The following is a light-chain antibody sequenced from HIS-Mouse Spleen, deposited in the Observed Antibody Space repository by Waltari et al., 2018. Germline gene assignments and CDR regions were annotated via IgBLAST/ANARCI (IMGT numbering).Light chain of an antibody. CDR2: EGS. CDR3: CSYAGSSTVV. CDR1: SSDVGSYTF. Sequence: QSALTQPASVSGSPGQSITIPCTGTSSDVGSYTFVPWYQQHPGKAPKLMIYEGSKRPSGVSNRFSGSKSGNTASLTISGLQAEDEADYYCCSYAGSSTVVFGGGTKLTVL. V-gene: IGLV2-23*01. J-gene: IGLJ2*01.